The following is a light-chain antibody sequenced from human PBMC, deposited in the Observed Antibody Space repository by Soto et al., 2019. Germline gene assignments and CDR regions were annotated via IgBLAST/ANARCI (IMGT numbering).Light chain of an antibody. J-gene: IGKJ2*01. Sequence: DIQMTQSPSTVSASVGDRVTITCRASQSISTWLAWYQQKPGKAPRLLIYKASSLEGGVPSRFTGSVSGTQFTLIIDSRQPDDSATYYCQHYDTYPYTFGQGTKLEI. CDR3: QHYDTYPYT. V-gene: IGKV1-5*03. CDR2: KAS. CDR1: QSISTW.